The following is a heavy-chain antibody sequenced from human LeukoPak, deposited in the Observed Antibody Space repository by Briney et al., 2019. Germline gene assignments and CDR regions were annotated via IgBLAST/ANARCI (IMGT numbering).Heavy chain of an antibody. Sequence: GGSLRLSCAASGFTFSSYAMSWVRQAPGKGLERVSAISGSGGSTYYADSVKGRFTISRDNSKNTLYLQTNSLRAEDTAVYYCAKADSYSSSSVFDYWGQGTLVTVSS. V-gene: IGHV3-23*01. CDR3: AKADSYSSSSVFDY. CDR1: GFTFSSYA. CDR2: ISGSGGST. J-gene: IGHJ4*02. D-gene: IGHD6-6*01.